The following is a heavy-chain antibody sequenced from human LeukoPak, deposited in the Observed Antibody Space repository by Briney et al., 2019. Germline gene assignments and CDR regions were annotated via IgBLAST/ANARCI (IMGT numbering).Heavy chain of an antibody. V-gene: IGHV3-23*01. J-gene: IGHJ5*02. CDR3: AKGTNYYDSSGQLPNWFDP. Sequence: PGGSLRLSCAASGFTFSSYAMSWVRQAPGKGLEWGSAISGSGGSTYYADSVKGRFTISRDNSKNTLYLQMNSLRAEDTAVYYCAKGTNYYDSSGQLPNWFDPWGQGTLVTVSS. CDR1: GFTFSSYA. CDR2: ISGSGGST. D-gene: IGHD3-22*01.